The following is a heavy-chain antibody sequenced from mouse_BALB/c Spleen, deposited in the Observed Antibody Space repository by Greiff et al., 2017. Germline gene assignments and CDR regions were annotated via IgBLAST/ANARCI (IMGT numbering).Heavy chain of an antibody. CDR3: TRGGCYYDY. J-gene: IGHJ2*01. D-gene: IGHD2-3*01. Sequence: QVQLQQPGAELVRPGASVKLSCKASGYTFTSYWINWVKQRPGQGLEWIGNIYPSDSYTNYNQKFKDKATLTVDKSSSTAYMQLSSPTSEDSAVYYCTRGGCYYDYWGQGTTLTVSS. CDR1: GYTFTSYW. CDR2: IYPSDSYT. V-gene: IGHV1-69*02.